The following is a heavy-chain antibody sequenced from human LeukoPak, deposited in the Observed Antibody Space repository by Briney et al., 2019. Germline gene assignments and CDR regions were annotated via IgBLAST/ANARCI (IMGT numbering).Heavy chain of an antibody. CDR3: ARDSGSYRGFDY. J-gene: IGHJ4*02. V-gene: IGHV3-48*03. D-gene: IGHD1-26*01. CDR1: EFTFSSYE. CDR2: ISSRGSSI. Sequence: GGSLRLSCAASEFTFSSYEMNWVRQAPGKGLEWISFISSRGSSIYYADSVKGRFTISRDNAKNSLYLQMNSLGAEDTAVYYCARDSGSYRGFDYWGQGTLVTVSS.